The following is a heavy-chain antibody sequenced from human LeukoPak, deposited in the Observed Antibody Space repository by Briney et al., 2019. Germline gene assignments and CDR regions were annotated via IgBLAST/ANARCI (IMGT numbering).Heavy chain of an antibody. Sequence: ASVKVSCKASGYTFTGYYLHWVRQAHGQGLEWMGWINPNSGGANYAQKFQGRVTMTRDTSISTAYMELGRLRSDDTAIYYCVTVVTPNRYFDYWGQGTLVTVSS. D-gene: IGHD4-23*01. CDR2: INPNSGGA. CDR1: GYTFTGYY. CDR3: VTVVTPNRYFDY. J-gene: IGHJ4*02. V-gene: IGHV1-2*02.